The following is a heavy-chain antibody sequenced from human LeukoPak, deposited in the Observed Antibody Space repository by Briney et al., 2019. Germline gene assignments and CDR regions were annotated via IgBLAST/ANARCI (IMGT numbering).Heavy chain of an antibody. CDR3: AKDRAVTIFGVVPSDP. Sequence: PGGSLRLSCAASGFTFSSYAMSWVRQAPGKGLEWVSAISGSGGSTYYADSVKGRFTISRDNSKNTLYLQMNSLRAEDKAVYYCAKDRAVTIFGVVPSDPWGQGTLVTVSS. J-gene: IGHJ5*02. V-gene: IGHV3-23*01. CDR2: ISGSGGST. CDR1: GFTFSSYA. D-gene: IGHD3-3*01.